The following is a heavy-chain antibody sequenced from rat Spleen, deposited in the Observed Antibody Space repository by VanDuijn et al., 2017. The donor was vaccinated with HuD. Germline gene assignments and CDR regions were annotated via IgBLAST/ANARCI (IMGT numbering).Heavy chain of an antibody. J-gene: IGHJ2*01. CDR2: MWSGGST. Sequence: QVQLMESGPGLVQPSETLSLTCTVSGFSLTSYNVHWVRQPPGTGLEWMGVMWSGGSTDYNSALKSRLSISRDTSKSQVFLKMNNLQTEDTAMYFCARWEDYWGQGVMVTVSS. CDR3: ARWEDY. V-gene: IGHV2-45*01. CDR1: GFSLTSYN. D-gene: IGHD5-1*01.